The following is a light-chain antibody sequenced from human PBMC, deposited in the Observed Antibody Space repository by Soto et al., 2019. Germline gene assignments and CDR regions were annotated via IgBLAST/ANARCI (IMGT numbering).Light chain of an antibody. CDR3: QQGYNFPRA. Sequence: DIQMTQSPSSISASVGDRVTITCRASQPISSWLAWYQQVPGQAPYLLIYPASTLQSGVPSRFSGSGSGTDFTLTINSVQPEDFATYYCQQGYNFPRAFGQGTRVEI. V-gene: IGKV1-12*01. J-gene: IGKJ1*01. CDR2: PAS. CDR1: QPISSW.